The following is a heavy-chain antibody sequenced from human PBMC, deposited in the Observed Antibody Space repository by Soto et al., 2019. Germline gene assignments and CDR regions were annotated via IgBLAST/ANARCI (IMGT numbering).Heavy chain of an antibody. Sequence: EVQLVQSGGGLVKPGGSLTLSCTASGFTLSTYTMNWVRQTPGKGLEWVSVISSSSTYIHYADSVQGRFTISRDNAKNSLFLQINSLRADDTGVYYCARDPHPYIASTANWFDPWGQGTLVTVSS. J-gene: IGHJ5*02. CDR1: GFTLSTYT. CDR2: ISSSSTYI. CDR3: ARDPHPYIASTANWFDP. D-gene: IGHD2-2*02. V-gene: IGHV3-21*02.